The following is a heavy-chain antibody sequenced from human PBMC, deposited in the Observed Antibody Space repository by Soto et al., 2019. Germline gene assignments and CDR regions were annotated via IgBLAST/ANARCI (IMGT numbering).Heavy chain of an antibody. V-gene: IGHV3-23*01. CDR2: ISANDVGT. D-gene: IGHD1-20*01. CDR3: AKAKNDYNWDNRPPFDY. Sequence: GGSLRVTCEASVFTLRNYAMTGVGQAPGKGLEWVSLISANDVGTYYAESVKTRFTISTDQSRNTVYLQMDSLRADDTAIYYCAKAKNDYNWDNRPPFDYWGQGTLVTVSS. J-gene: IGHJ4*02. CDR1: VFTLRNYA.